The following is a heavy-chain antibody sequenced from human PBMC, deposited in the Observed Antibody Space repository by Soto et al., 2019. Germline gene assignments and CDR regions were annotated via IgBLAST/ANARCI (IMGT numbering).Heavy chain of an antibody. D-gene: IGHD3-10*01. CDR2: ISGSGSST. Sequence: EVRLLESGGGLVQPGGSLRLSCAASRFTFSNYAMSWVRQAPGKGLEWVSTISGSGSSTYFADSVKGRFTISRDNSKNTLYLQMSSLRAEDTAVYYCAKVGSGSDYGMDVWGQGTTVTVSS. CDR3: AKVGSGSDYGMDV. V-gene: IGHV3-23*01. CDR1: RFTFSNYA. J-gene: IGHJ6*02.